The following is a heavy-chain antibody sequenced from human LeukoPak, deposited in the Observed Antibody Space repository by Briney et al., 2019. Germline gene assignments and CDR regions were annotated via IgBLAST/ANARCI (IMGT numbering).Heavy chain of an antibody. V-gene: IGHV3-23*01. D-gene: IGHD3-16*02. CDR2: ISGTGGST. Sequence: PAWSLRLSCAASGFTFSSYAMNWFRQDPGKGLDWVSAISGTGGSTYYADSVKGRFTISRDNSKNTLYLQMNSLRAEDTAVYYCAGDPRSYDYVWGSYRYIDYWGQGTLVTVSS. CDR1: GFTFSSYA. J-gene: IGHJ4*02. CDR3: AGDPRSYDYVWGSYRYIDY.